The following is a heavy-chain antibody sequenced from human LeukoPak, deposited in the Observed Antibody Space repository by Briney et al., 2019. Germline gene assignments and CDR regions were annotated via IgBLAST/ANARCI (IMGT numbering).Heavy chain of an antibody. CDR2: INPNGGGT. CDR3: THCSSGSCYSGPSFDY. V-gene: IGHV1-2*02. CDR1: GYTFTGYY. J-gene: IGHJ4*02. Sequence: ASVKVSCKASGYTFTGYYMHWVRHAPGQGLEWMGWINPNGGGTNYAQKFQGRVTMTRDTSISTAYMELSRLRSDDTAVYYCTHCSSGSCYSGPSFDYWGQGTLVTVSS. D-gene: IGHD2-15*01.